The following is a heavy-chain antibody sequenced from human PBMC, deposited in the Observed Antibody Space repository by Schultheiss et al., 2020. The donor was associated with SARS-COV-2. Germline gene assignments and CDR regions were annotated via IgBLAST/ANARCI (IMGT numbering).Heavy chain of an antibody. J-gene: IGHJ6*03. V-gene: IGHV4-59*08. Sequence: SETLSLTCTVSGGSISSYYWSWIRQPPGKGLEWIGYIYHSGSTYYNPSLKSRVTISVDTSKNQFSLKLSSVTAADTAVYYCARRGIAARHYYYYYMDVWGKGTTVTVSS. CDR1: GGSISSYY. D-gene: IGHD6-6*01. CDR2: IYHSGST. CDR3: ARRGIAARHYYYYYMDV.